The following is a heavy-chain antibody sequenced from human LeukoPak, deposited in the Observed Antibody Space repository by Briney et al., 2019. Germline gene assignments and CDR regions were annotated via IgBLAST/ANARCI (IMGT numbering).Heavy chain of an antibody. Sequence: ASVKVSCKASGYTFTSYYMHWVRQAPGQGLEWMGIINPSGGSTSYAQKFQGRVTMTRDTSTSTVYMELSSLRSDDTAVYYCARDEALGYCSGGSCSNWFDPWGQGTLVTVSS. CDR1: GYTFTSYY. D-gene: IGHD2-15*01. CDR2: INPSGGST. V-gene: IGHV1-46*01. J-gene: IGHJ5*02. CDR3: ARDEALGYCSGGSCSNWFDP.